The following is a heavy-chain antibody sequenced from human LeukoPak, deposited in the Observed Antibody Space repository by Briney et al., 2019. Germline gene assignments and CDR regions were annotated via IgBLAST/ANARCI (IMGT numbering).Heavy chain of an antibody. J-gene: IGHJ4*02. CDR1: GYTFTSYY. CDR2: INPSGGST. CDR3: ARAARPAMIVVVIRGVYYFDY. Sequence: ASVKVSCKASGYTFTSYYMHWVRQAPGQGLEWMGIINPSGGSTSYAQKFQGRVTMTRDTSTGTVYMELSSLRSEDTAVYYCARAARPAMIVVVIRGVYYFDYWGQGTLVTVSS. D-gene: IGHD3-22*01. V-gene: IGHV1-46*01.